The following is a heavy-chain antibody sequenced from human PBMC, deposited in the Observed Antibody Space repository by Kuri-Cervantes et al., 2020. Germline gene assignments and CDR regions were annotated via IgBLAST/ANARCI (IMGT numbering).Heavy chain of an antibody. J-gene: IGHJ6*02. D-gene: IGHD3-10*01. V-gene: IGHV3-23*01. Sequence: GGSLRLSCAASGFTFSSYAMSWVRQAPGKGLEWVSAISGSGGSTYYADSVKGRFTISRDNSKNTLCLQMNSLRAEDTAVYYCAKEHVLLWFGEKISGGMDVWGQGTTVTVSS. CDR3: AKEHVLLWFGEKISGGMDV. CDR1: GFTFSSYA. CDR2: ISGSGGST.